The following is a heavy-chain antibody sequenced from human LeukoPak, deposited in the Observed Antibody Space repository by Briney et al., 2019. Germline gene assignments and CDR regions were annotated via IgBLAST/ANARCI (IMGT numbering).Heavy chain of an antibody. J-gene: IGHJ3*02. V-gene: IGHV3-48*03. CDR2: ISSSGSTI. CDR3: ARDRRYYDSSAYYLDAFDI. Sequence: GGSLRLSCAGSGFTFCNYEMNWVRQAPGKGLEWVSYISSSGSTIYYADSVKGRFTISRDNAKNLLYLQMNSLRAEDTAVYHCARDRRYYDSSAYYLDAFDIWGQGTMVTVSS. D-gene: IGHD3-22*01. CDR1: GFTFCNYE.